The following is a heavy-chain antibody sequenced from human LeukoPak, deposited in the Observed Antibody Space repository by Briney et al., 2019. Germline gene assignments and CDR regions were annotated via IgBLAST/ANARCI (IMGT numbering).Heavy chain of an antibody. CDR2: ISGSGGST. CDR1: GFTFSSYA. V-gene: IGHV3-23*01. J-gene: IGHJ4*02. CDR3: AKDPRLYGNFDY. D-gene: IGHD4-17*01. Sequence: PGGSLRLSCAASGFTFSSYAMSWVRQAPGKGLEWVSAISGSGGSTYYADSVKGRFTISRDNSKNTLYLQMNNLRAEDTAVYYCAKDPRLYGNFDYWGQGTLVTVSS.